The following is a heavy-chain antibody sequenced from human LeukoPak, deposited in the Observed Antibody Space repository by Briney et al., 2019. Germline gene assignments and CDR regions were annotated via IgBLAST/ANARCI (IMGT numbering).Heavy chain of an antibody. CDR2: INHSGST. J-gene: IGHJ5*02. D-gene: IGHD5-12*01. V-gene: IGHV4-34*01. Sequence: PSETLSLTCAVYGGSSSGYYWSWIRQPPGKGLEWIGEINHSGSTNYNPSLKSRVTISVDTSKSQFSLKLSSVTAADTAVYYCARLTGYSGYDLDWFDPWGQGTLVTVSS. CDR3: ARLTGYSGYDLDWFDP. CDR1: GGSSSGYY.